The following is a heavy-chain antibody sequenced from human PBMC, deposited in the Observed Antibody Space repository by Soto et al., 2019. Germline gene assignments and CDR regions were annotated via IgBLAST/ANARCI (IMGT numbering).Heavy chain of an antibody. Sequence: GGSLRLSCAASGFTFSSYAMSWVRQAPGKGLEWVSAISGSGGSTYYADSVKGRFTISRDNSKNTLYLQMNSLRAEDTAVYYCAKDRGMIAGYYYGMGVWGQGTTVTVSS. D-gene: IGHD3-22*01. CDR1: GFTFSSYA. V-gene: IGHV3-23*01. CDR3: AKDRGMIAGYYYGMGV. J-gene: IGHJ6*02. CDR2: ISGSGGST.